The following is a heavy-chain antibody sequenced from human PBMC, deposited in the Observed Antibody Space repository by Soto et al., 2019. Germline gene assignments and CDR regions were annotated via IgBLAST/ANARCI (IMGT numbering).Heavy chain of an antibody. CDR1: GDSVSSNSAA. CDR3: ARDCRAVGDQSDAFAI. CDR2: TYYRSKWYN. J-gene: IGHJ3*02. V-gene: IGHV6-1*01. D-gene: IGHD6-19*01. Sequence: SQTLSLTCAISGDSVSSNSAAWNWIRQSPSRGLEWLGRTYYRSKWYNDYAVSVKSRIAINPDTSKNQFSLQLNSVTPEDTAVYYCARDCRAVGDQSDAFAIRGQGTMVTVSS.